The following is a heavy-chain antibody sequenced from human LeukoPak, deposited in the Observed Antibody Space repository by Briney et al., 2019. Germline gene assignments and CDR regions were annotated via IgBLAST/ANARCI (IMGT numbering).Heavy chain of an antibody. D-gene: IGHD6-13*01. J-gene: IGHJ4*02. CDR1: GGSISNYY. CDR2: IYYSGST. Sequence: PSETLSLTCTVSGGSISNYYWNWIRQAPGKRLERIGYIYYSGSTNYNPSLKSRVTISVDTSKNQFSLKLSSVTAADTAVYYCARQGGYSSSPDFWGQGTLVTVSS. V-gene: IGHV4-59*08. CDR3: ARQGGYSSSPDF.